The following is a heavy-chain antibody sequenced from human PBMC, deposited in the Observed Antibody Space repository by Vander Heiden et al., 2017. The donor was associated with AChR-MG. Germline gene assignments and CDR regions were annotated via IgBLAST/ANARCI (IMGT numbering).Heavy chain of an antibody. Sequence: QFQLVQSGAEVQQPGSSVKVSCKAPGGTFSSYAISGVRQAPGQGLEWMGGIIPIFGTANYAQKFQGRVTITADESTSTAYMELSSLGSEDTAVYYCARDRSRTYDSSGYADFQHWGQGTLVTVSS. CDR1: GGTFSSYA. CDR2: IIPIFGTA. J-gene: IGHJ1*01. CDR3: ARDRSRTYDSSGYADFQH. D-gene: IGHD3-22*01. V-gene: IGHV1-69*01.